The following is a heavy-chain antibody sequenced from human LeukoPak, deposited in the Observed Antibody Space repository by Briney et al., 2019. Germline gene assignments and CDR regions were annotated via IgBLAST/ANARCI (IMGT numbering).Heavy chain of an antibody. CDR1: GFTFSSYG. CDR3: AKASYYDILRYRYYFDY. J-gene: IGHJ4*02. CDR2: ISGSGGST. Sequence: GGSLRLSCAASGFTFSSYGMSWVRQAPGKGLEWVSAISGSGGSTYYADSEKGRFTISRDNSKNTLYLQMNSLRAEDTAVYYCAKASYYDILRYRYYFDYWGQGTLVTVSS. V-gene: IGHV3-23*01. D-gene: IGHD3-9*01.